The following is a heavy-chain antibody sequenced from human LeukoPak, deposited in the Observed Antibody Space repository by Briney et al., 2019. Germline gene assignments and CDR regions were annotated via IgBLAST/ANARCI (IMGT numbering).Heavy chain of an antibody. CDR2: INPNSGGT. CDR3: ASSQGWLQFRVFDY. CDR1: GYTFTDYY. Sequence: SLTVACKASGYTFTDYYRHWVRQAPGQGLEWMGWINPNSGGTNYAQKFQGRVTITADESTSTAYMELSSLRSEDTAVYYCASSQGWLQFRVFDYWGQGTLVTVSS. D-gene: IGHD5-24*01. J-gene: IGHJ4*02. V-gene: IGHV1-2*02.